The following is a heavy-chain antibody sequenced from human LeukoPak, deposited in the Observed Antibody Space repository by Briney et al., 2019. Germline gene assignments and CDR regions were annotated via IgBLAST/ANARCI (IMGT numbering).Heavy chain of an antibody. V-gene: IGHV4-38-2*02. CDR2: IYHSGST. J-gene: IGHJ6*03. CDR3: ARFKTSGTYYMDV. D-gene: IGHD1-26*01. Sequence: PSETLSLTCTISDYSISSAYYWSWIRQPPGKGLEWIGNIYHSGSTYNNPSLKSRVTISVDTSKNQFSLKLSSVTAADTAMYYCARFKTSGTYYMDVWGKGTTVTVSS. CDR1: DYSISSAYY.